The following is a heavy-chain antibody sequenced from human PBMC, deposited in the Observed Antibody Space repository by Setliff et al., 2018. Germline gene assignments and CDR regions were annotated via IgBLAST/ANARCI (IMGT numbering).Heavy chain of an antibody. Sequence: SETLSLTCAVYGGSFSGCYWSWIRQPPGKGLEWIGEINHSGSTNYNPSLKSRVTISVDTSKNQFSLKLSSVTAADTAVYYCASRDYDSSGYYGGSDYWGQGTLVTVSS. CDR3: ASRDYDSSGYYGGSDY. D-gene: IGHD3-22*01. V-gene: IGHV4-34*01. CDR1: GGSFSGCY. J-gene: IGHJ4*02. CDR2: INHSGST.